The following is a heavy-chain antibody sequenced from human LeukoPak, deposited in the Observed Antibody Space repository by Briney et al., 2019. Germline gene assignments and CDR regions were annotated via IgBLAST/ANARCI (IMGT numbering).Heavy chain of an antibody. CDR3: ARGSSFEQQLVTGWFDP. J-gene: IGHJ5*02. CDR2: INHSGST. Sequence: TSETLSLTCAVYGGSFSGYYWSWIRQPPGKGLEWIGEINHSGSTNYNPSLKSRVTISVDTSKNQFSLKLSSVTAADTAVYYCARGSSFEQQLVTGWFDPWGQGTLVTVSS. D-gene: IGHD6-13*01. V-gene: IGHV4-34*01. CDR1: GGSFSGYY.